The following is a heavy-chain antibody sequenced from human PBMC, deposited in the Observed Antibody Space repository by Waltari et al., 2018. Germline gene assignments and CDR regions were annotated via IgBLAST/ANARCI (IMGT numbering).Heavy chain of an antibody. J-gene: IGHJ4*02. CDR2: ISAGGGTP. V-gene: IGHV3-23*01. D-gene: IGHD3-9*01. CDR3: AKDRGYFDWLILDY. Sequence: EVQLLESGGGLVQPGVSRRLSLGASGFTLSSSCLSWVLQAPGKGMEWVLSISAGGGTPYSADSVKGRLTISRDNSKNTLYLQMNSLRADDTAVYYCAKDRGYFDWLILDYWGQGTLVTVSS. CDR1: GFTLSSSC.